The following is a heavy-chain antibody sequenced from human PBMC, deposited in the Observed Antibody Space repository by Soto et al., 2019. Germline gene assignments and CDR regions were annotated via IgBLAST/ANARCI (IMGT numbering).Heavy chain of an antibody. D-gene: IGHD1-26*01. CDR2: INTNSYYI. Sequence: EVQLVESGGGLVKPGGSLRLSCAAFGFTFSDHAMSWVRQAPGKGLEWVSSINTNSYYIYYGDSVKGRFSTSRDNAQNSLYLHMNSLRVEDTAVYYCGRRGPAVGVTGPSDYWGQGTLVIVSS. CDR1: GFTFSDHA. CDR3: GRRGPAVGVTGPSDY. J-gene: IGHJ4*02. V-gene: IGHV3-21*01.